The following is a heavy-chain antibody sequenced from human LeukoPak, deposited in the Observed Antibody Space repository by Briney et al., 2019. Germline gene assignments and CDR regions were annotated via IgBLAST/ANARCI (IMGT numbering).Heavy chain of an antibody. CDR2: ISSSSSYI. Sequence: PGGSLRLSCAASGFTFSSYSMNWVRQAPGKGLEWVSSISSSSSYIYYADSVKGRFTISRDNSKNTLYLQMNSLRAEDTAVYYCARDPRDSSGYWPHWGQGTLVTVSS. J-gene: IGHJ4*02. D-gene: IGHD3-22*01. CDR3: ARDPRDSSGYWPH. CDR1: GFTFSSYS. V-gene: IGHV3-21*01.